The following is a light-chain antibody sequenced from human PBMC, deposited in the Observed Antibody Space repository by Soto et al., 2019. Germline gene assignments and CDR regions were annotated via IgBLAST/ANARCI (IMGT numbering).Light chain of an antibody. V-gene: IGLV1-47*02. CDR3: AAWDDSLSGYV. J-gene: IGLJ1*01. CDR2: SNN. Sequence: LTQRPSAFCTPGQTVTISSSGSSSTIRSNYVYWYQQLPGTAPKLLIYSNNQRPSGVPDRFSGSKSGTSASLAMSGLRSEEEADYYCAAWDDSLSGYVFRTGTKVTVL. CDR1: SSTIRSNY.